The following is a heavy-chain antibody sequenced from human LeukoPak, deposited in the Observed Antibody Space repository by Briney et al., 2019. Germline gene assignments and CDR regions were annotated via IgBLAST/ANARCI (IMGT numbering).Heavy chain of an antibody. CDR2: ISAYNGNT. Sequence: ASVTVSCKASGYTFTSYGISWVRQAPGQGLEWMGWISAYNGNTNYAQKLQGRVTMTIDTSTSTAYMELRSLRSDDTAVYYCARVGGDYYDSSGYYYFDYWGQGTLVTVSS. V-gene: IGHV1-18*01. CDR3: ARVGGDYYDSSGYYYFDY. D-gene: IGHD3-22*01. J-gene: IGHJ4*02. CDR1: GYTFTSYG.